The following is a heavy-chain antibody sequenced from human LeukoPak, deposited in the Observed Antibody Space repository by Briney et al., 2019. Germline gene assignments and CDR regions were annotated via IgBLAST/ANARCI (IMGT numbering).Heavy chain of an antibody. V-gene: IGHV4-4*02. CDR1: GGSISSSNW. CDR2: IYHSGST. CDR3: ARDLYYYDSSGYKAHNWFDP. Sequence: RSSETLSLTCAVSGGSISSSNWWSWVRQPPGKGLEWIGGIYHSGSTNYNPSLKSRVTISVDKSKNQFSLKLSSVTAADTAVYYCARDLYYYDSSGYKAHNWFDPWGQGTLVTVSS. D-gene: IGHD3-22*01. J-gene: IGHJ5*02.